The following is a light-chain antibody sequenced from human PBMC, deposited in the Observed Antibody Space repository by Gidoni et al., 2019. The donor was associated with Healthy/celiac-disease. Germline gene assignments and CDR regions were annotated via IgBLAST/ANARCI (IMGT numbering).Light chain of an antibody. CDR2: GAS. CDR1: QSVSSN. J-gene: IGKJ5*01. CDR3: QQYNNLPPIT. Sequence: EIVMTQSPATLSVSPGERATLSCRASQSVSSNLAWYQQTPGQAPRLLIYGASTRATGIPARFSGSVSGTEFTLTISSLQSEDFAVYYCQQYNNLPPITFGQGTRLEIQ. V-gene: IGKV3-15*01.